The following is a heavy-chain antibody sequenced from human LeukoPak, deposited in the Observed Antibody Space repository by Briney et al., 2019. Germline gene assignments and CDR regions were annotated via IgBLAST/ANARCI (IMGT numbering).Heavy chain of an antibody. CDR2: IYYSGST. CDR3: ARYSSGWRRFDI. J-gene: IGHJ3*02. V-gene: IGHV4-59*01. CDR1: GVSISSYY. Sequence: SETLSRTCTGSGVSISSYYWSWIRQPPGKGLEWLGNIYYSGSTNYNPSLKSRVTISVDTSKNQFSLNLSSVTAADTAVYYCARYSSGWRRFDIWGQGTMDTVSS. D-gene: IGHD6-19*01.